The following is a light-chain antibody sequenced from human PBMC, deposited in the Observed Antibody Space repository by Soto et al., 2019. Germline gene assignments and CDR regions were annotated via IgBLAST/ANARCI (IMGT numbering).Light chain of an antibody. CDR2: DVT. CDR1: SSDVGAYNY. V-gene: IGLV2-14*03. Sequence: QSALTQPASVSGSPGQSITISCTGTSSDVGAYNYVSWYQQHPGKAPKLMIYDVTNRPSGVSNRFSGSKSGYTASLTISGLQAEDEADYYCSSYTTSSTYVFGTGTKLTVI. J-gene: IGLJ1*01. CDR3: SSYTTSSTYV.